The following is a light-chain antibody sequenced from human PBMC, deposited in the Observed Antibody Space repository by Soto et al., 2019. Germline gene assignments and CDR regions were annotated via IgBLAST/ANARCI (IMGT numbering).Light chain of an antibody. CDR2: DVS. V-gene: IGKV1-5*01. CDR1: QSISGW. CDR3: QHYNSYPYT. Sequence: DIQMTQSPSTLSASVGDRVNITCRASQSISGWLAWYQQKPGKAPKLLIYDVSSLESGVPSRFSGSGSGTEFTLTISSLQPDDFAAYYCQHYNSYPYTLGQGTKLEIK. J-gene: IGKJ2*01.